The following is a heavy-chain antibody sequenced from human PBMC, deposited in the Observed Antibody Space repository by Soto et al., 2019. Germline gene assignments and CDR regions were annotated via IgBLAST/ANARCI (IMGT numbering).Heavy chain of an antibody. D-gene: IGHD2-21*01. Sequence: QVPLLESGGGVVQQGMSMSLSCAASGFTCSDYAMHWVRQPPGKGLEWVAIISSDGKNTYYGDSVTDRFTISRDDSTSSLPLPLNGLSAAETAVYFCARVHCTPELCSGLYFYIALAVWGPGTTVTVSS. V-gene: IGHV3-30*01. J-gene: IGHJ6*02. CDR3: ARVHCTPELCSGLYFYIALAV. CDR1: GFTCSDYA. CDR2: ISSDGKNT.